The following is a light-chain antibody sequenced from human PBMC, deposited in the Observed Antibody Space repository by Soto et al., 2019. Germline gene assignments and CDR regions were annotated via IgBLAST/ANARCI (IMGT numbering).Light chain of an antibody. CDR2: DAS. CDR3: QQRSNWPRT. V-gene: IGKV3-11*01. J-gene: IGKJ1*01. CDR1: QSVSRS. Sequence: EIVLTQSPSTLSLSPGERATLPCRASQSVSRSLAWYQQKPGQAPRLLIYDASNRAAGIPTRFSGSGSGTDFALTISSLEPEDFAVYYCQQRSNWPRTFGQGTRWISN.